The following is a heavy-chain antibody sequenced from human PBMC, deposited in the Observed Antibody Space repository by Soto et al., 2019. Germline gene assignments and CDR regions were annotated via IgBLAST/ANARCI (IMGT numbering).Heavy chain of an antibody. J-gene: IGHJ4*02. D-gene: IGHD3-22*01. CDR2: IYYSGST. CDR3: ARVDYDSSGYYALGY. V-gene: IGHV4-30-4*01. Sequence: LSLTCTVSGGSISSGDYYWSWIRQPPGKGLEWIGYIYYSGSTYYNPSLKSRVTISVDTSKNQFSLKLSSVTAADTAVYYCARVDYDSSGYYALGYWGQGTLVTVSS. CDR1: GGSISSGDYY.